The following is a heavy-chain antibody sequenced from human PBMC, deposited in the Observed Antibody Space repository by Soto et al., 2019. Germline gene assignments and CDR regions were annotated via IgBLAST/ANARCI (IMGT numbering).Heavy chain of an antibody. CDR3: ARGDIAAETFFHYYGMDL. CDR1: GFTLNNYW. J-gene: IGHJ6*02. D-gene: IGHD6-13*01. Sequence: QLVESGGGLVQPGGSLRLSCAASGFTLNNYWMHWVRQAPGMGLVWVSRINGDATSTSYADSVKGRFTISRDNARNTLYLQMNSLRAEDTALYYCARGDIAAETFFHYYGMDLWGQGTTVTVS. V-gene: IGHV3-74*01. CDR2: INGDATST.